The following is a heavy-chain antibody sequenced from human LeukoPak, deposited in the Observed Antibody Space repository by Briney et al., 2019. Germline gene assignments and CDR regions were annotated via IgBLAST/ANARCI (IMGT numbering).Heavy chain of an antibody. J-gene: IGHJ4*02. CDR1: GFTFDDYV. CDR2: ISWNSGSI. D-gene: IGHD3-9*01. CDR3: AKTTFDILTGYPFDY. V-gene: IGHV3-9*01. Sequence: GRSLRLSCAASGFTFDDYVMHWVRQAPGKGLEWVSGISWNSGSIGYADSVKGRFTISRDNAKNSLYLQMNSLRAEDTALYYCAKTTFDILTGYPFDYWGQGTLVTVSS.